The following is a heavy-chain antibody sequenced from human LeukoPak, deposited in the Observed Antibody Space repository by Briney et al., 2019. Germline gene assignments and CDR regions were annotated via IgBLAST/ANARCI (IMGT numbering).Heavy chain of an antibody. J-gene: IGHJ4*02. D-gene: IGHD3-10*01. CDR2: IYTSGST. CDR1: GGSISSSNYY. CDR3: ARGLWFGDENPPYFDY. Sequence: SETLSLTCTVSGGSISSSNYYWNWIRQPAGKGLEWIGRIYTSGSTNYNPSLKSRVTISVDTSKNQFSPKLSSVTAADTALYYCARGLWFGDENPPYFDYWGQGTLVTVSS. V-gene: IGHV4-61*02.